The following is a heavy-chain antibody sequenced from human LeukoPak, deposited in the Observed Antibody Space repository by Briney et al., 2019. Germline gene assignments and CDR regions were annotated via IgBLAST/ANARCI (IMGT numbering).Heavy chain of an antibody. CDR1: GGSISSGEYF. D-gene: IGHD3-10*01. J-gene: IGHJ5*02. CDR3: ATTSMWFGELLWAA. V-gene: IGHV4-30-4*01. Sequence: PSQTLSLTCTVSGGSISSGEYFWSWIRQPPGKGLEWIAHIHNSGATYYNPSLKSRVTISADTSKTQFSLELSSVTAADTAVYYCATTSMWFGELLWAAWGQGTQVTVSS. CDR2: IHNSGAT.